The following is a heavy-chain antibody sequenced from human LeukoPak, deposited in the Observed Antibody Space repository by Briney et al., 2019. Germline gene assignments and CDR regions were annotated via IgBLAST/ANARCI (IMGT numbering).Heavy chain of an antibody. J-gene: IGHJ4*02. D-gene: IGHD2-8*01. CDR3: ARDPMADFDY. CDR2: ISNDGRNK. CDR1: GFTFSTYA. Sequence: PGGSLRLSCAASGFTFSTYAMHWVRQAPGKGLEWVAVISNDGRNKIYADSVKGRFTISRDNSENTLFLQMNSLRTEDTAVYYCARDPMADFDYWGQGSLVTVSS. V-gene: IGHV3-30*04.